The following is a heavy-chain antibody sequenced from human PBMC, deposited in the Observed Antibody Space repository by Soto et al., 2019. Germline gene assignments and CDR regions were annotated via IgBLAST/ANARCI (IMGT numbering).Heavy chain of an antibody. J-gene: IGHJ6*02. Sequence: GGSLRLSCAASGFTFSSYDMHWVRQATGKGLEWVSAIGTAGDTYYPGSVKGRFTISRENAKNSLYLQMNSLRAEDTAVYYCAGYCSGGSCYSSIGYYYGMDVWGQGTTVTVSS. CDR1: GFTFSSYD. CDR2: IGTAGDT. V-gene: IGHV3-13*01. CDR3: AGYCSGGSCYSSIGYYYGMDV. D-gene: IGHD2-15*01.